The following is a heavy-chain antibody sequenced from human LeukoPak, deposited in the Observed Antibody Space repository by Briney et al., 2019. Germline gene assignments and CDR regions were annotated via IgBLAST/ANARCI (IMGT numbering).Heavy chain of an antibody. CDR3: AKVPKGQQLVFYFDY. D-gene: IGHD6-13*01. V-gene: IGHV3-30*02. J-gene: IGHJ4*02. CDR1: GFTFSSYG. CDR2: IRYDGSNK. Sequence: GGSLRLSCAASGFTFSSYGMHWVRQAPGKGLEWVAFIRYDGSNKYYADSVKGRFTISRDNSKNTLYLQMNSLRAKDTAVYYCAKVPKGQQLVFYFDYWGQGTLVTVSS.